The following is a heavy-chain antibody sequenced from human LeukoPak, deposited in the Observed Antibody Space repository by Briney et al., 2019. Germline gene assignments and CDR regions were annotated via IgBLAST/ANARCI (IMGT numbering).Heavy chain of an antibody. CDR1: GFTVSSNY. J-gene: IGHJ4*02. CDR2: ISGSGGGT. Sequence: PGGSLRLSCAASGFTVSSNYMSWVRQAPGKGLEWVSAISGSGGGTYYADSVKGRFTISRDNSKNTLYLQMNSLRAEDTAVYYCAKDITGRGVIFGAYLFRVTGEVLPRPYWGQGTLVTVSS. V-gene: IGHV3-23*01. D-gene: IGHD3-10*01. CDR3: AKDITGRGVIFGAYLFRVTGEVLPRPY.